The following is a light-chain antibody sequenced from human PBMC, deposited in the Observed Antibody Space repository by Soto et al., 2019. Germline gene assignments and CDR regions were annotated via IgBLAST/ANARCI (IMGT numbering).Light chain of an antibody. Sequence: QSVLTQPPCASGSPGQSVTISCTGTSSDVGGYNYVSWYQQHPGKAPKVIIYEVSKRPSGVPDRFSGSKSGSTASLTVSGLQAEDEADYYCSSYAVTNIFVFGTGTKVTAL. CDR3: SSYAVTNIFV. J-gene: IGLJ1*01. CDR1: SSDVGGYNY. V-gene: IGLV2-8*01. CDR2: EVS.